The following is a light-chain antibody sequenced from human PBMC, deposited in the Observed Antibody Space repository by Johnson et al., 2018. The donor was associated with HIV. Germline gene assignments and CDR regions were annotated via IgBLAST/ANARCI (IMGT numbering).Light chain of an antibody. CDR1: SSNIGNNY. CDR3: GTWDSSLSAYV. V-gene: IGLV1-51*02. J-gene: IGLJ1*01. CDR2: ENN. Sequence: QSVLTQPPSVSAAPGQKVTISCSGSSSNIGNNYVSWYQQLPGTAPKLLIYENNKRPSGIPDRFSGSKSGTSATLAITALQTGDEADYYCGTWDSSLSAYVFGTGTKVTVL.